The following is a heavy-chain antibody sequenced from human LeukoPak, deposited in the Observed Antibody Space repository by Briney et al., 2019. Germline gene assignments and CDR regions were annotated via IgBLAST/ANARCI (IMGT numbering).Heavy chain of an antibody. V-gene: IGHV3-23*01. CDR2: ITGGGDYT. D-gene: IGHD2-2*02. CDR3: AKGYRGIEAFDV. CDR1: GFTFSTSA. J-gene: IGHJ3*01. Sequence: GGSLRLSCAASGFTFSTSAMSWVRQAPGKGLEWVSAITGGGDYTYYADSVKGRFTISRANPKNAVYLQMISLRAEDTAVYYCAKGYRGIEAFDVWGKGQWSPSLQ.